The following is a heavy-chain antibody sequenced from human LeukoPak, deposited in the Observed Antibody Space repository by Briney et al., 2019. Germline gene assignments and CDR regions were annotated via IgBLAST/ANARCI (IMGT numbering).Heavy chain of an antibody. V-gene: IGHV3-48*01. CDR1: GFTFNSYG. CDR2: ISISISLI. Sequence: PGGSLRLSCAASGFTFNSYGMDWVRQAPGKGLGWVSYISISISLIYSADSVKGRFTLSRYSAKNSLFLQMTSLRAEHTAFIYCARADPVYDFWSGGDHWGQGTLVTVSS. D-gene: IGHD3-3*01. CDR3: ARADPVYDFWSGGDH. J-gene: IGHJ4*02.